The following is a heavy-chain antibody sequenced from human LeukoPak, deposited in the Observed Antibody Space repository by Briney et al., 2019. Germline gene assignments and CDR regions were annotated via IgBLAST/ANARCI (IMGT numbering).Heavy chain of an antibody. CDR1: GDSISSDY. V-gene: IGHV4-59*01. Sequence: SETLSLTCTVSGDSISSDYWNWIRQPPGKGLEWIGYIYYSGSTNYNPSLKSRISISVDTPKNQFSLKLYSVTAADTAVYYCARGSYPQAWFDPWGQGILVTVSS. CDR3: ARGSYPQAWFDP. CDR2: IYYSGST. J-gene: IGHJ5*02.